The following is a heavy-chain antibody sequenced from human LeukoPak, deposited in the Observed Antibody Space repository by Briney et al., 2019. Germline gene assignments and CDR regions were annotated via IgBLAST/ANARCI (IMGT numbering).Heavy chain of an antibody. Sequence: ASVKVSCKASGYTFTNHFIHWVRQAPGQGFEWMGIIHSGGGSATYVQNFRGRVTMTRDTPTSTVYMELSSLRSDDTAVYYCARDGMHHSWDYWGQGTLVTVSS. D-gene: IGHD1-1*01. CDR3: ARDGMHHSWDY. J-gene: IGHJ4*02. V-gene: IGHV1-46*01. CDR2: IHSGGGSA. CDR1: GYTFTNHF.